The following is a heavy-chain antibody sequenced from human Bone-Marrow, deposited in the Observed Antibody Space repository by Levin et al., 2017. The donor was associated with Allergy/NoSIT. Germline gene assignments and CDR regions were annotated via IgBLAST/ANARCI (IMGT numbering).Heavy chain of an antibody. D-gene: IGHD5/OR15-5a*01. CDR3: ATPLSSKSLRPYYYYYGMDV. J-gene: IGHJ6*02. CDR2: FDPEDGET. CDR1: GYTLTELS. Sequence: ASVKVSCKVSGYTLTELSMHWVRQAPGKGLEWMGGFDPEDGETIYAQKFQGRVTMTEDTSTDTAYMELSSLRSEDTAVYYCATPLSSKSLRPYYYYYGMDVWGQGTTVTVSS. V-gene: IGHV1-24*01.